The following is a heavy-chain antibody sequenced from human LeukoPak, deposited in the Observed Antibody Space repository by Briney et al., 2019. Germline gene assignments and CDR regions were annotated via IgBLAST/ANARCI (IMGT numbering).Heavy chain of an antibody. CDR2: IYHSGST. CDR3: ARDYYDSSGYGDY. J-gene: IGHJ4*02. D-gene: IGHD3-22*01. CDR1: GYSISNGYY. Sequence: PSETLSLTCAVSGYSISNGYYWGWIRQPPGKGLEWIGSIYHSGSTYYNPSLKSRVTISVDTSKNQFSLKLSSVTAADTAVYYCARDYYDSSGYGDYWGQGTLVTVSS. V-gene: IGHV4-38-2*02.